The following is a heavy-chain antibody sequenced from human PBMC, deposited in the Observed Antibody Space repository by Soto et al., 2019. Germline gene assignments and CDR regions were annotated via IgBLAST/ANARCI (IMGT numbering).Heavy chain of an antibody. CDR3: VKDESINWYSGHFRH. CDR1: GFTFDDYA. V-gene: IGHV3-9*01. CDR2: INWNSGSI. Sequence: LRLSFAASGFTFDDYAMHWVRQVPGKGLEWVSGINWNSGSIGYGDSVKGRFAISRDNAKNSLHLQMNSLSAEDTAFYYCVKDESINWYSGHFRHWGQGTLVTVSS. D-gene: IGHD6-13*01. J-gene: IGHJ1*01.